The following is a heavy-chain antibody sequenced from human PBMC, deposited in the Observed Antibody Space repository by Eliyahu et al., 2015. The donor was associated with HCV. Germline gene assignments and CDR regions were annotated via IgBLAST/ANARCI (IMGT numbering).Heavy chain of an antibody. V-gene: IGHV4-31*03. CDR1: GGSIXSGGYY. CDR3: AREGIGSKHYYYGMDV. CDR2: IYYSGST. D-gene: IGHD6-13*01. J-gene: IGHJ6*02. Sequence: QVQLQESGPGLVKPSQTLSLTCTVSGGSIXSGGYYWSWIRQHPGKGLEWIGYIYYSGSTYYNPSLKSRVTISVDTSKNQFSLKLSSVTAADTAVYYCAREGIGSKHYYYGMDVWGQGTTVTVSS.